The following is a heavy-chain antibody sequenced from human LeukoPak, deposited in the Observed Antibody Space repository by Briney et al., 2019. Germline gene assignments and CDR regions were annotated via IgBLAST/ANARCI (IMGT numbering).Heavy chain of an antibody. J-gene: IGHJ4*02. D-gene: IGHD3-22*01. V-gene: IGHV1-69*13. CDR3: ARVDSSGYPVGY. Sequence: GASVKVSCKASGGTFSSYAISWVRQAPGQGLEWMGGIIPIFGTANYAQKFQGRVTITADESTSTAYMELSSLRSEDTAVYYCARVDSSGYPVGYWGQGTLVTVSS. CDR1: GGTFSSYA. CDR2: IIPIFGTA.